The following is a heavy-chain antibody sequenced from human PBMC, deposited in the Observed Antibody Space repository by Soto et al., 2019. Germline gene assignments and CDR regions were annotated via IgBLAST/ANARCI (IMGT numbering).Heavy chain of an antibody. J-gene: IGHJ6*02. Sequence: QVQLVESGGGVIHPGRSLELSCAASGFTLENYAMHWVRQTSDQGLEWVAAISNDGNKRYYADSVEGRFTISRDNSKSILYLQMDSLRREDSAVYYCARRGGNYEDPEFPYHFYGLDVWGQGTTVSVSS. CDR3: ARRGGNYEDPEFPYHFYGLDV. V-gene: IGHV3-30*03. CDR1: GFTLENYA. CDR2: ISNDGNKR. D-gene: IGHD4-4*01.